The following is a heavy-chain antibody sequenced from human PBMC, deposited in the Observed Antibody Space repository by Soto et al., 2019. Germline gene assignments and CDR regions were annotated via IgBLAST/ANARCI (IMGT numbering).Heavy chain of an antibody. CDR2: IYHSGST. Sequence: PSETLSLTCAVSGGSISSGGYSWSWIRQPPGKGLEWIGYIYHSGSTYYNPSLKSRVTISVDRSKNQFSLKLSSVTAADTAVYYCARVKVRWFDPWGQGTLVTVSS. V-gene: IGHV4-30-2*01. CDR3: ARVKVRWFDP. CDR1: GGSISSGGYS. J-gene: IGHJ5*02. D-gene: IGHD3-10*01.